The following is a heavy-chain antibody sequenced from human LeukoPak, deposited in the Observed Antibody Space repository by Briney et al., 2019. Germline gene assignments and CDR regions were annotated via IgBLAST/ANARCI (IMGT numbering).Heavy chain of an antibody. CDR3: ARLGSSGD. CDR1: GGSFSGYY. D-gene: IGHD3-22*01. Sequence: SETLSLTCAVYGGSFSGYYWSWIRQPPGKGLEWIGEINHSGSTNYNPSLKSRVTISVDTSKNQFSLKLSSVTAADTAVYYCARLGSSGDWGQGTLVTVSS. J-gene: IGHJ4*02. V-gene: IGHV4-34*01. CDR2: INHSGST.